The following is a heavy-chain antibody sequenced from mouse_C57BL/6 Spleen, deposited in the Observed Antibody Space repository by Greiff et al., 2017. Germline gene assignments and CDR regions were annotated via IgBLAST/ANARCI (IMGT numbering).Heavy chain of an antibody. V-gene: IGHV3-6*01. CDR3: ARADRYAPDY. D-gene: IGHD1-1*01. J-gene: IGHJ2*01. CDR1: GYSITGGYY. CDR2: ISDAGSN. Sequence: VQLKQSGPGLVKPSQSLSLTCSVTGYSITGGYYWNWIRQFPGNKLEWMGYISDAGSNTYNPSLKNRISLTRDTSKNPFFLKLNSVTTEDTATYYCARADRYAPDYWGQGTTLTVSS.